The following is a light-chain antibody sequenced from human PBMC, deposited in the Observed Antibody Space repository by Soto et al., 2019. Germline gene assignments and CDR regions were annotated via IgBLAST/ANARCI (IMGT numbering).Light chain of an antibody. CDR1: HDISNS. Sequence: DIQMTQSPSSLSASVGDRVTITCQASHDISNSLNWFQQKPGKAPKLLISDASNLETGVPSRFTGGGSGTDFTFTLCSLQPEDLATYYCQQYHNLPRTFGQGTKLEIK. CDR2: DAS. J-gene: IGKJ2*01. V-gene: IGKV1-33*01. CDR3: QQYHNLPRT.